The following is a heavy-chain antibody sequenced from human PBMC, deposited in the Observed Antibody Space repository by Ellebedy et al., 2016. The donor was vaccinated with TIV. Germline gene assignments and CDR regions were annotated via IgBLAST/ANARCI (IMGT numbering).Heavy chain of an antibody. CDR3: ARDDVVVVTAIRDYYYYYGMDV. J-gene: IGHJ6*02. Sequence: GSLRLXXAVSGGSISSSNWRSWVRQPPGKGLEWIGEIYHSGSTNYNPSLKSRVTISVDKSKNQFSLKLSSVTAADTAVYYCARDDVVVVTAIRDYYYYYGMDVWGQGTTVTVSS. V-gene: IGHV4-4*02. CDR1: GGSISSSNW. CDR2: IYHSGST. D-gene: IGHD2-21*02.